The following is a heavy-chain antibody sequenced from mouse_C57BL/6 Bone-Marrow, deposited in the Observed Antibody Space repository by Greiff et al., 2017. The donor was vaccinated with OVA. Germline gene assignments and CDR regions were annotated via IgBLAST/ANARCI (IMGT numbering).Heavy chain of an antibody. V-gene: IGHV1-81*01. D-gene: IGHD2-4*01. J-gene: IGHJ3*01. Sequence: LQESGSELARPGASVKLSCKASGYTFTSYGIRWVKQRTGQGLEWIGEIYPRSGNTYYNEKLKGKATLTADKSSSTAHMELRSLTSEDSAVYFCARDEDYGWFAYWGQGTLVTVSA. CDR3: ARDEDYGWFAY. CDR2: IYPRSGNT. CDR1: GYTFTSYG.